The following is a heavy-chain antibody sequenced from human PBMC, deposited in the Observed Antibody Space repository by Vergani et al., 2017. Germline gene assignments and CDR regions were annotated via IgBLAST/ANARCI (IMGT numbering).Heavy chain of an antibody. CDR3: ARGDYGILTGYRY. D-gene: IGHD3-9*01. J-gene: IGHJ4*02. CDR1: GYTFSNYY. CDR2: INPSGGHT. Sequence: QVQVVQSGAEVKKSGASVKVSCKTSGYTFSNYYMHWVRQAPGQGLEWMGIINPSGGHTNYAQKFQGRVTMTRDTSTSTVYMELSSLRSEDTAIYYCARGDYGILTGYRYWGQGTPVTVSS. V-gene: IGHV1-46*03.